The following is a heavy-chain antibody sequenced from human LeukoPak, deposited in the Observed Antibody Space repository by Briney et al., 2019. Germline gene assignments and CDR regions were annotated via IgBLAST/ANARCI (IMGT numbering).Heavy chain of an antibody. D-gene: IGHD2-15*01. V-gene: IGHV3-74*01. J-gene: IGHJ3*02. Sequence: GGSLRLSCAASGSTFITYWMHWVRQAPGKGLVWVSRINSDGSSTSYADSVKGRFTTSRDNAKNTLYLQMNSLRAEDTAVYYCAREVVLKDAFDIWGQGTMVTVPS. CDR1: GSTFITYW. CDR3: AREVVLKDAFDI. CDR2: INSDGSST.